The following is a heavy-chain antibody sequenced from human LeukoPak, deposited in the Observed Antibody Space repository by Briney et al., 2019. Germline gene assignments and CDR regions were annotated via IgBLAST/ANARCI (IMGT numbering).Heavy chain of an antibody. V-gene: IGHV4-59*12. CDR3: ARSSLWLIFFDY. CDR2: IYYTGST. CDR1: GGSISSLY. J-gene: IGHJ4*02. Sequence: SETLSLTCSVSGGSISSLYWSWIRQPPGKGLEWIGYIYYTGSTNYNPSLKSRLTISVDMSKNQFSLKLSSVTAADTAVYYCARSSLWLIFFDYWGQGTLVTVSS. D-gene: IGHD3-9*01.